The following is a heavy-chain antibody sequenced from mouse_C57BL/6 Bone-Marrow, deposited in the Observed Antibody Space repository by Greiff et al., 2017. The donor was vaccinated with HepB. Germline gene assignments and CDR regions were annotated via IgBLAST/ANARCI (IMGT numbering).Heavy chain of an antibody. CDR2: IDPENGDT. CDR1: GFNIKDDY. V-gene: IGHV14-4*01. CDR3: TQLRREYFDY. D-gene: IGHD3-1*01. J-gene: IGHJ2*01. Sequence: VQLQQSGAELVRPGASVKLSCTASGFNIKDDYMHWVKQRPEQGLEWIGWIDPENGDTEYASKFQGKATITADTSSNTAYLQLSSLTSADTAVYYCTQLRREYFDYWGQGTTLTVSS.